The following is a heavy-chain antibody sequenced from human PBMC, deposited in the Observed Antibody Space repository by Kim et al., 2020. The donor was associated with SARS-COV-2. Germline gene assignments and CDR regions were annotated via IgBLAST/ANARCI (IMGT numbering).Heavy chain of an antibody. CDR2: IYPGDSDT. CDR1: GYSFTSYW. J-gene: IGHJ5*02. V-gene: IGHV5-51*01. D-gene: IGHD3-9*01. CDR3: ARHSWNGDFDWLLPSWFDP. Sequence: GESLKISCKGSGYSFTSYWIGWVRQMPGKGLEWMGIIYPGDSDTRYSPSFQGQVTISADKSISTAYLQWSSLKASDTAMYYCARHSWNGDFDWLLPSWFDPWGQGTLVTVSS.